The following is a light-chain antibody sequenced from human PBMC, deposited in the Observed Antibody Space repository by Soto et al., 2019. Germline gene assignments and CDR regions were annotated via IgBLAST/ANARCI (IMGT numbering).Light chain of an antibody. CDR2: DVT. CDR3: CSYAGSYTLV. V-gene: IGLV2-11*01. CDR1: SNDVGGYNF. Sequence: QSALTQPRSVSGSPGHSVTISCTGTSNDVGGYNFVSWYQHRPGKAPKLMISDVTNRPSGVPDRFSGSKSGNTASLTISGPQAGDEADYYCCSYAGSYTLVFGGGTKFTVL. J-gene: IGLJ3*02.